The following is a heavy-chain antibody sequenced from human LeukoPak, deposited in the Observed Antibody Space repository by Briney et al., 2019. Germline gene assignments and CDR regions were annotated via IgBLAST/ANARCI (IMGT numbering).Heavy chain of an antibody. CDR2: IYSGGST. Sequence: GGSLRLSCAASGFTVSDNYMSWVRQAPGKGLEWVSVIYSGGSTYYADSVKGRFTISRDNSKNTLYLQMNSLRAEDTAVYYCAKAHYDILTGFLDYWGQGTLVTVSS. CDR1: GFTVSDNY. V-gene: IGHV3-66*01. CDR3: AKAHYDILTGFLDY. J-gene: IGHJ4*02. D-gene: IGHD3-9*01.